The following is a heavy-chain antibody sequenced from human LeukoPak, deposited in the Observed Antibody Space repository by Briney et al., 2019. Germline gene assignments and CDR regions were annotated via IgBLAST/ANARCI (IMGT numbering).Heavy chain of an antibody. V-gene: IGHV4-59*01. J-gene: IGHJ6*02. D-gene: IGHD3-10*01. Sequence: SETPSLTCTVSDGSISTYYWSWVRQPPGKGLEWIGYIYRGGTTNYNPSLKSRVTMSVDTPKNRYFLRLTSVTAADTAVYFCAREKSFGAMDVWGQGTTVTVSS. CDR2: IYRGGTT. CDR3: AREKSFGAMDV. CDR1: DGSISTYY.